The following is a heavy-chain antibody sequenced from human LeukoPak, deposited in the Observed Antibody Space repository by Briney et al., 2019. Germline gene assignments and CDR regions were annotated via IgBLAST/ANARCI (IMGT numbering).Heavy chain of an antibody. D-gene: IGHD4-11*01. CDR2: IYYSGST. CDR1: GGSISSSSYY. CDR3: ARLHRNDYIFFY. V-gene: IGHV4-39*01. J-gene: IGHJ4*02. Sequence: PSETLSLTCAVSGGSISSSSYYWGWIRQPPGKGLEWIGSIYYSGSTYYNPSLKSRVTISVDTSKNQFSLKLSSVTAADTAVYYCARLHRNDYIFFYWGQGTLVTVSS.